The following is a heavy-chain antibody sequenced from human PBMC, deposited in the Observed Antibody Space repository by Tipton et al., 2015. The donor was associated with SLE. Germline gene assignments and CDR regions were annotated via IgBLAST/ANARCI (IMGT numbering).Heavy chain of an antibody. CDR1: GYNFPYYR. Sequence: VQLVQSGAEAKKPGESRKISCQGSGYNFPYYRIGWVRQIPGRGLQLMGIIFPDDSDSRFAPSFQGKVTIAAGKSINTAFLRWTAREASDTAIYYCAKVRSGSFREAFDDWGQGTMVTVYS. D-gene: IGHD3-10*01. CDR3: AKVRSGSFREAFDD. CDR2: IFPDDSDS. J-gene: IGHJ3*01. V-gene: IGHV5-51*03.